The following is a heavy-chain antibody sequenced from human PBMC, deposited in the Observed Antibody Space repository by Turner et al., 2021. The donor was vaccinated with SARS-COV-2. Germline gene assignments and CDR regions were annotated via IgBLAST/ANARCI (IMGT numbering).Heavy chain of an antibody. Sequence: QLQLQESGPGLVKPSETLSLTCTLSGGSISSSSYYWGWIRQPPGKGLEWIGYIYYSGSTYYNPSLKSRVTISVDTSKNQFSLKLSSVNAADTAVYYCARHSPELRGDYFDYWGQGTLVTVSS. V-gene: IGHV4-39*01. CDR3: ARHSPELRGDYFDY. J-gene: IGHJ4*02. D-gene: IGHD1-26*01. CDR1: GGSISSSSYY. CDR2: IYYSGST.